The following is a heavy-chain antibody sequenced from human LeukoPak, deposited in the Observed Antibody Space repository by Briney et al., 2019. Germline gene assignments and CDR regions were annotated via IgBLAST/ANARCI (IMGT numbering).Heavy chain of an antibody. CDR2: ISSSGRAT. J-gene: IGHJ4*02. V-gene: IGHV3-11*01. CDR1: GFTFSDYY. Sequence: PGGSLRLSCAASGFTFSDYYMSRVRQAPGKGLEWISYISSSGRATYYADSVKGRFTISRDNAKNSLDLQMNSLRAEDTAVYYCARAGLEPGPLDYWGQGTLVIVST. CDR3: ARAGLEPGPLDY. D-gene: IGHD2-8*02.